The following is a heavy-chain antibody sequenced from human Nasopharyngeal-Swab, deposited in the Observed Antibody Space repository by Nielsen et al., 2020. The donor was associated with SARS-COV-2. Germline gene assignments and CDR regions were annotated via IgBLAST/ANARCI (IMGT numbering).Heavy chain of an antibody. CDR2: IWYDGSDK. D-gene: IGHD5-18*01. V-gene: IGHV3-33*01. CDR1: GFTFSSYG. Sequence: GGSLRLSCAASGFTFSSYGMHWVRQAPGKGLEWVAVIWYDGSDKYYAGSVKGRFTISRDNSKNTLYLQMNSLRAEDTAVYYCARGRTSGYSYGFYFDYWGQGTLVTVSS. CDR3: ARGRTSGYSYGFYFDY. J-gene: IGHJ4*02.